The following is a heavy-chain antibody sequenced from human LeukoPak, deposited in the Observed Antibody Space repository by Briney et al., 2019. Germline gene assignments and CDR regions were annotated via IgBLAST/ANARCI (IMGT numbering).Heavy chain of an antibody. CDR2: IYSGGST. V-gene: IGHV3-53*01. Sequence: GGSLRLSCAASGLTVSSNYMSWVRQAPGKGLEWVSVIYSGGSTYYTNSVKGRFTISRDNSRSTLYLQMNSLRAEDTAVYYCARRSFDILTGYYNDFDYWGQGTLVTVSS. CDR1: GLTVSSNY. CDR3: ARRSFDILTGYYNDFDY. J-gene: IGHJ4*02. D-gene: IGHD3-9*01.